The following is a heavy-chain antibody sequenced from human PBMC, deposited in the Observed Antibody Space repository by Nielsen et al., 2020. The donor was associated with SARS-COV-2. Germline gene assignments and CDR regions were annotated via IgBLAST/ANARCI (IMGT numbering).Heavy chain of an antibody. CDR2: IIPVLDTV. V-gene: IGHV1-69*13. J-gene: IGHJ6*02. CDR3: ARTGGAEKNIVLMVYAMGGYYYYGMDV. Sequence: SVKVSCKASGGTFKSYVISWVRQAPGQGLEWMGDIIPVLDTVNYAQKFQGRVTITADESTRTAYMELSSLRSDDTAVYYCARTGGAEKNIVLMVYAMGGYYYYGMDVWGQGTTVTVSS. D-gene: IGHD2-8*01. CDR1: GGTFKSYV.